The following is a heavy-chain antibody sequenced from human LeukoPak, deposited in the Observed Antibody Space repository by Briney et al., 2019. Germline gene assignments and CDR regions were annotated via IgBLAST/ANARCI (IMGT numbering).Heavy chain of an antibody. CDR2: ISAYDGNT. Sequence: ASVKVSCKASGGTFSSYGISWVRQAPGQGLEWVGWISAYDGNTNYAPKFQGRVTMTTDTSRNTAYMDLRSLRSDDTAIYYCARTCPMMFCSSSFFDPWGQGTLVTVSS. CDR3: ARTCPMMFCSSSFFDP. D-gene: IGHD2-2*01. V-gene: IGHV1-18*01. J-gene: IGHJ5*02. CDR1: GGTFSSYG.